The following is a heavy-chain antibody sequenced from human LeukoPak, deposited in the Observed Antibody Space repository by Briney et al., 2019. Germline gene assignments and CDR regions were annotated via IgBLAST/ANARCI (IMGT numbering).Heavy chain of an antibody. CDR1: RFTFSSYA. CDR2: ISYDGSNK. CDR3: ARTRSYYDDNDAFEI. J-gene: IGHJ3*02. V-gene: IGHV3-30-3*01. Sequence: PGRSLRLSCAACRFTFSSYAMHWVRQAPGKGLEWVAVISYDGSNKYYADSVKGRFTISRDNSKNTLYLQMNSLRAEDTAVYYCARTRSYYDDNDAFEIWSQRTMVTVSS. D-gene: IGHD3-22*01.